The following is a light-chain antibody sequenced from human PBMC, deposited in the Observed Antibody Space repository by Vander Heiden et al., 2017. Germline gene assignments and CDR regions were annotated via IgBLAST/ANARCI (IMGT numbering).Light chain of an antibody. CDR3: QQRSNWGLT. CDR2: DAS. J-gene: IGKJ4*01. V-gene: IGKV3-11*01. CDR1: QSVSSY. Sequence: EIVLTQSPATLSLSPGERATLSCRASQSVSSYLAWYQQKPGQAPRLLIYDASNRATGIPARFSRSRSGTDFTLTISSLDPEDFAVYYCQQRSNWGLTFGGGTKVEIK.